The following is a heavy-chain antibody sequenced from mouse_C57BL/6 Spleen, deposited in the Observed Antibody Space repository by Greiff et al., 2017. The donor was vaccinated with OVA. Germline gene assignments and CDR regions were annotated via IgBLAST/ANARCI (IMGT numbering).Heavy chain of an antibody. CDR2: IHPNSGST. CDR3: ARELYGYDEGYAMDY. J-gene: IGHJ4*01. CDR1: GYTFTSYW. D-gene: IGHD2-2*01. Sequence: QVQLQQPGAELVKPGASVKLSCKASGYTFTSYWMHWVKQRPGQGLEWIGMIHPNSGSTNYNEKFKSKATLTVDKSSSTAYMQLSSLTSEDSAVYYCARELYGYDEGYAMDYWGQGTSVTVSS. V-gene: IGHV1-64*01.